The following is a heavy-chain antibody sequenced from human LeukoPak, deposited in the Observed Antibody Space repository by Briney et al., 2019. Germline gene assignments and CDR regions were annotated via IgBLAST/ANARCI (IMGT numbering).Heavy chain of an antibody. CDR3: ARNQAVAANRGAFDI. CDR2: IYYSGNT. J-gene: IGHJ3*02. CDR1: GGSISSGDYY. D-gene: IGHD6-19*01. V-gene: IGHV4-30-4*01. Sequence: SQTLSLTCTVSGGSISSGDYYWSWIRQPPGKGLEWIGYIYYSGNTYYNPYNPSLTSRVTMSVDTSKNQFSLKLDSVTEIDTAMYYCARNQAVAANRGAFDIWGQGTMVTVSS.